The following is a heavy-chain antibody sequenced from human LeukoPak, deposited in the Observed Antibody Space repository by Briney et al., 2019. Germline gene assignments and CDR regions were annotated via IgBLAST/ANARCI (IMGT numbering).Heavy chain of an antibody. Sequence: GGSLRLSCATSGFTFSSYAMSWVRQAPGKGLEWVSAISGSGGGTYYADSVKGRFTISRDNSKNTLYLQMNSLRAEDTAVYYCAKVVVVVVAAGDYFDYWGQGTLVTVSS. CDR3: AKVVVVVVAAGDYFDY. CDR1: GFTFSSYA. D-gene: IGHD2-15*01. CDR2: ISGSGGGT. V-gene: IGHV3-23*01. J-gene: IGHJ4*02.